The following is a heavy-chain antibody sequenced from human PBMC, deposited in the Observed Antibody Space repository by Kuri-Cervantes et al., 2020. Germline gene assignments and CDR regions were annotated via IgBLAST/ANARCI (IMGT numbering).Heavy chain of an antibody. CDR1: GYIFNNFG. J-gene: IGHJ4*02. CDR3: ARGTITMSGAY. Sequence: ASVKVTFKASGYIFNNFGISWVRQAPGQGLEWMGWISVDNDNTHYAQKFQGRLTISTDTSTGTAYIELRSLRSDDTAMYYCARGTITMSGAYWGQGSLVTVSS. V-gene: IGHV1-18*01. D-gene: IGHD3-10*02. CDR2: ISVDNDNT.